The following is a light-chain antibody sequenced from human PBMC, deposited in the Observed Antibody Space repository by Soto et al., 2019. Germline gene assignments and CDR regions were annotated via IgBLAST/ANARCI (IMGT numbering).Light chain of an antibody. CDR3: QQYNSWPPLT. CDR2: GAS. V-gene: IGKV3-15*01. CDR1: KSVSSN. Sequence: EIVMTQSPATLSVSPGERATLSCRASKSVSSNLAWYQQKPGQAPRLLIYGASTRATGIPARFSGSGSGTEFTLTISSLQSEDLVVYYCQQYNSWPPLTFGGGTKVEIK. J-gene: IGKJ4*01.